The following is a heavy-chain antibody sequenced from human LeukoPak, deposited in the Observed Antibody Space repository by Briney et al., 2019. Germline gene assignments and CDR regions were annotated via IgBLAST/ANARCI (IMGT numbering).Heavy chain of an antibody. V-gene: IGHV3-74*01. CDR1: GFTFSSYW. CDR2: INSDGSDT. J-gene: IGHJ4*02. Sequence: PGGSLRLSCAASGFTFSSYWMHWVRQAPGKGPVWVSRINSDGSDTTYADSVKGRLTISRDNAKNTLYLQMNSLRAEDTAIYYCVGGYDPHYWGQGTLVTVSS. CDR3: VGGYDPHY. D-gene: IGHD2-8*02.